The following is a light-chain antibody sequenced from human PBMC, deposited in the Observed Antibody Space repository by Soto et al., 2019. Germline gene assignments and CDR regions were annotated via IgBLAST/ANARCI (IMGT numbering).Light chain of an antibody. J-gene: IGLJ1*01. CDR2: EVS. V-gene: IGLV2-14*01. CDR1: SSDVGGYNY. CDR3: VAWDDSLNGYV. Sequence: QSALTQPASVSGSPGQSITISCTGTSSDVGGYNYVSWYQQHPGKAPKLMIYEVSNRPSGVSNRFSGSKSGNTASLTISGLQAEDEADYYCVAWDDSLNGYVFGPGTKLTVL.